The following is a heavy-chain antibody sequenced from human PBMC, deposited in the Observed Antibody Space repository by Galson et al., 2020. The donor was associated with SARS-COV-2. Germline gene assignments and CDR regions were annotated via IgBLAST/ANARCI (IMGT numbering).Heavy chain of an antibody. V-gene: IGHV3-7*01. CDR3: ARHSNWTEDY. Sequence: GGSLRLSCAASGFTFSSHWMTWVRQAPGKGLEWVANIKHDATTIHYVDSVRGRFTISRDNARNSLYLQMNSLRAEDTAVYYCARHSNWTEDYWGQGTLVTVSS. CDR1: GFTFSSHW. D-gene: IGHD1-1*01. J-gene: IGHJ4*02. CDR2: IKHDATTI.